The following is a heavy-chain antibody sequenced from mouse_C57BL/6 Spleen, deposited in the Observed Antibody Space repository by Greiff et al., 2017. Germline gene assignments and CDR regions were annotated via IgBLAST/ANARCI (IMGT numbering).Heavy chain of an antibody. CDR2: INPNNGGT. V-gene: IGHV1-26*01. D-gene: IGHD1-1*01. CDR3: ARYYYGNSLDY. J-gene: IGHJ2*01. CDR1: GYTFTDYY. Sequence: EVQLQQSGPELVKPGASVKISCKASGYTFTDYYMNWVKQSHGKSLEWIGDINPNNGGTSYNQKFKGKATLTVDKSSSTAYMELRSLTSEDSAVYYCARYYYGNSLDYWGQGTTLTVSS.